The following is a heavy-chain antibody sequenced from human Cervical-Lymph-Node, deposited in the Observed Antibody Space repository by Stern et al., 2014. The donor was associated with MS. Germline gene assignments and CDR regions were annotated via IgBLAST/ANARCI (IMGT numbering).Heavy chain of an antibody. CDR1: GGSISSSSYY. V-gene: IGHV4-39*02. J-gene: IGHJ4*02. CDR2: IYYSGST. D-gene: IGHD6-13*01. CDR3: ARESVAGVSLVDY. Sequence: QLQLQESGPGLVKPSETLSLTCTVSGGSISSSSYYWGWIRQPPGKGLEWIGSIYYSGSTYYNPSLKSRVTISVDTSKNQFSLKLSSVTAADTAVYYCARESVAGVSLVDYWGQGTLVTVSS.